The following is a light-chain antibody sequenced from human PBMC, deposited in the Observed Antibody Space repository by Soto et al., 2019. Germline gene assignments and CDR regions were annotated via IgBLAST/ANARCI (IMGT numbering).Light chain of an antibody. J-gene: IGKJ5*01. V-gene: IGKV4-1*01. Sequence: DIVMTQSPDSLAVSLGERATINCKSSQSVLYSSSNKNLLTWYQQKPGQPPKRLIYWASTREAGVPDRFSGSGSGTDFTLTISSLQAEDVAVYYCQQYYSTPITFGQGTRLEIK. CDR2: WAS. CDR3: QQYYSTPIT. CDR1: QSVLYSSSNKNL.